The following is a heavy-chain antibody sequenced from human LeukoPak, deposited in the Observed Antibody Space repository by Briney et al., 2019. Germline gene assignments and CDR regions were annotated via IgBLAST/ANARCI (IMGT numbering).Heavy chain of an antibody. CDR3: ARGGSGYLRGDFDY. Sequence: KPSETLSLTCTVSGGSISSYYGSWIRRPPGKGLEWIGYIYYSGSTNYNPSLKSRVTISVDTSKNQFSLKLSSVTAADTAVYYCARGGSGYLRGDFDYWGQGTLVTVSS. CDR1: GGSISSYY. CDR2: IYYSGST. V-gene: IGHV4-59*01. J-gene: IGHJ4*02. D-gene: IGHD3-22*01.